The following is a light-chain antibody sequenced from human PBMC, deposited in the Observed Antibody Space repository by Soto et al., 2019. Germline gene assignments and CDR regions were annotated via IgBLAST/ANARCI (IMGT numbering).Light chain of an antibody. J-gene: IGKJ2*01. Sequence: ESMLTQSPGTLSLSPVERATLSCRASQSVSTRYLAWYQRKPGQAPRLLIYGASSRATGIPDRFTGSGSRTDFTLTISRLEPEDFAVYYCHQFGSSPPAFTFGQGTKLEI. CDR1: QSVSTRY. V-gene: IGKV3-20*01. CDR3: HQFGSSPPAFT. CDR2: GAS.